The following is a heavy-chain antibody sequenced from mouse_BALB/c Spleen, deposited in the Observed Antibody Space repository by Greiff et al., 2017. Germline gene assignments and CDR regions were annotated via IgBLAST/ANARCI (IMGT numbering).Heavy chain of an antibody. D-gene: IGHD1-1*01. V-gene: IGHV14-3*02. J-gene: IGHJ2*01. CDR2: IDPANGNT. Sequence: EVQLQQSGAELVKPGASVKLSCTASGFNIKDTYMHWVKQRPEQGLEWIGRIDPANGNTKYDPKFQGKATITADTSSNTAYLQLSSLTSEDTAVYYCALYYYGSSDYWGQGTTLTVSS. CDR1: GFNIKDTY. CDR3: ALYYYGSSDY.